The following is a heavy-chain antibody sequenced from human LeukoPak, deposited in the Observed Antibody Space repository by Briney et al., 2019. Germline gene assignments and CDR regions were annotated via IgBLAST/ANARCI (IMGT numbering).Heavy chain of an antibody. D-gene: IGHD3-10*01. CDR2: VNPDDSDT. CDR3: ARLRWPRGGRSSFDY. J-gene: IGHJ4*02. V-gene: IGHV5-51*01. Sequence: GESLKISCKGSGYSFTSHWIGWVRQMPGKGLEWMGIVNPDDSDTIYSPSFQGQVTISADESITTAYLQWSSLKASDTAMYYCARLRWPRGGRSSFDYWGQGALVAVSS. CDR1: GYSFTSHW.